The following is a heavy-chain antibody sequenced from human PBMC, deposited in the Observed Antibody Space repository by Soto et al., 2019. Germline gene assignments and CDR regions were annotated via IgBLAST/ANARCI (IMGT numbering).Heavy chain of an antibody. CDR3: ARRIVVVTALDY. Sequence: QVQLVQSGAEEKKPGASVKVSCKASGYTFTSYAMHWVRQAPGQRLEWMGWINAGNGNTKYSQKFQGRVTITRDTSASTADMELSSLGSEDTAVYYCARRIVVVTALDYWGEGTLVTVSS. CDR2: INAGNGNT. V-gene: IGHV1-3*05. J-gene: IGHJ4*02. D-gene: IGHD2-21*02. CDR1: GYTFTSYA.